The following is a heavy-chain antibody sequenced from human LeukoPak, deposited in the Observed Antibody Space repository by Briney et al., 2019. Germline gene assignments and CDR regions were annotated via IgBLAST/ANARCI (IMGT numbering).Heavy chain of an antibody. D-gene: IGHD3-3*01. V-gene: IGHV3-48*03. Sequence: GGSLRLSCAASGFTFSSYEMNWVRQAPGKGLEWVSYISSSGSTIYYADSVKGRFTISRDNAKNSLYLQMNSLRAEDTAVYYYAREKAPTIFCGEMPPYYYYYGMDVWGQGTTVTVSS. CDR3: AREKAPTIFCGEMPPYYYYYGMDV. CDR1: GFTFSSYE. CDR2: ISSSGSTI. J-gene: IGHJ6*02.